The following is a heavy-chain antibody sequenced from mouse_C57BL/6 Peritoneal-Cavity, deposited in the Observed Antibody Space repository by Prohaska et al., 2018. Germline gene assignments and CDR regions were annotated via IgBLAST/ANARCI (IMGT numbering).Heavy chain of an antibody. V-gene: IGHV3-6*01. J-gene: IGHJ2*01. CDR3: ARNFGY. CDR2: ISYDGSN. Sequence: DVQLQESGPGLVKPSQSLSLTCSVTGYSITSGYYWNWIRQFPGNKLEWMGYISYDGSNNYNPSLKNRSSITRDTSKNQFFLKLNSVTTEDTATYYCARNFGYWGQGTTLTVSS. CDR1: GYSITSGYY.